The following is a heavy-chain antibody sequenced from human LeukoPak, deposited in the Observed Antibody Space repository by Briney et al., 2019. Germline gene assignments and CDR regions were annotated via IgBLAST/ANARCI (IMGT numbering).Heavy chain of an antibody. Sequence: GGSLRLSCAASGFTFSNYAMNWVRQAPGKGLEWVSGIGGGGGSTYYADSVKGRFTVSRDNSKNTLYLQMHSLRAEDTAVYYCAKAGGDAYSYYYMDVWGKGTTVTVSS. V-gene: IGHV3-23*01. J-gene: IGHJ6*03. CDR2: IGGGGGST. D-gene: IGHD2-21*01. CDR3: AKAGGDAYSYYYMDV. CDR1: GFTFSNYA.